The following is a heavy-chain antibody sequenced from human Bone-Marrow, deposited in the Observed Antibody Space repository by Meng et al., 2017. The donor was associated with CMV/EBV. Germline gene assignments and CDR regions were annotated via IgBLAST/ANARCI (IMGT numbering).Heavy chain of an antibody. CDR3: ARDNRIAAAGLQTFHFDY. V-gene: IGHV1-46*02. D-gene: IGHD6-13*01. J-gene: IGHJ4*02. CDR2: INPSGGST. CDR1: YNVHSDY. Sequence: YNVHSDYIDWVRQAPGKGLEWMGIINPSGGSTSYAQKFKGRVTMTRDTSTSTVYMELSSLRSEDTAVYYCARDNRIAAAGLQTFHFDYWGQGTLVTVSS.